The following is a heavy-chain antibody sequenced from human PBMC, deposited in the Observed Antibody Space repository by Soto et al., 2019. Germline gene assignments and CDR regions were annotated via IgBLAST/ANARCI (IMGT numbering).Heavy chain of an antibody. CDR1: GGSISGYY. CDR3: ARANYFESSGPFDY. D-gene: IGHD3-22*01. V-gene: IGHV4-31*03. Sequence: TLSLPCTVSGGSISGYYWSWILQHPGKGLEWIGYIYYSGSTYYNPSLESRVTLSVDTSTKQFSLKVSSVTDADTAVYYCARANYFESSGPFDYWGPGTLVTVSS. CDR2: IYYSGST. J-gene: IGHJ4*02.